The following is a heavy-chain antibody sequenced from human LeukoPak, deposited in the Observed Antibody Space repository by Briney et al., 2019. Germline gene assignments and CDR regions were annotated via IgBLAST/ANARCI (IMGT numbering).Heavy chain of an antibody. J-gene: IGHJ4*02. CDR3: ARYTANKSGYSFDF. Sequence: SETLSLTCAVSGYSISSGYYWSWIRQSPGKGLELIATINHGGETHYHPSLKSRATISVYTSKNQFSLKLSSVTAAGTAVYYCARYTANKSGYSFDFWGQGTLVTVSS. CDR2: INHGGET. CDR1: GYSISSGYY. D-gene: IGHD3-22*01. V-gene: IGHV4-38-2*01.